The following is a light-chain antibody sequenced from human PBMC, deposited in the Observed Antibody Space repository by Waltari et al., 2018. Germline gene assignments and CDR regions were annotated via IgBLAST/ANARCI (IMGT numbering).Light chain of an antibody. CDR1: HYINSNN. Sequence: EIVLTQSPGTLSLSPGETASLSCRASHYINSNNLTWFQQKPGQAPRLLIYGASSRATGIPDRFSGTGSGTDFTLTISRLEPEDFVVYHCQQYGSTPITFGQGTRLEIK. CDR3: QQYGSTPIT. CDR2: GAS. V-gene: IGKV3-20*01. J-gene: IGKJ5*01.